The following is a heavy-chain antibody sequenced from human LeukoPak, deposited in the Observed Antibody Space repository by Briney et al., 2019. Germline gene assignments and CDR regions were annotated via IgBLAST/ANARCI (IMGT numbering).Heavy chain of an antibody. Sequence: SETLSLTCTVSGGSISSYYWSWIRQPPGKGLEWRGYISYSGSTNHNPSLKSRVTISVDTSKNQFSLKLSSVTAADTAVYYCARHGPSSSSEFDYWGQGTLVTGSS. CDR3: ARHGPSSSSEFDY. CDR2: ISYSGST. V-gene: IGHV4-59*08. CDR1: GGSISSYY. D-gene: IGHD6-13*01. J-gene: IGHJ4*02.